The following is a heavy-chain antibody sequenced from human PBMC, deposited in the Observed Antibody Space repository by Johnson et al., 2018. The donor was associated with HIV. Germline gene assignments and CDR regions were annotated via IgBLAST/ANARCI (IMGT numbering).Heavy chain of an antibody. CDR1: GFTFNNYG. J-gene: IGHJ3*02. CDR2: ISYDGKNK. Sequence: QVQLVESGGGVVQPGGSLRLSCAASGFTFNNYGMHWVRQAPGKGLEWVAVISYDGKNKYFGDSVKGRFTISRDNSKNTLYLHMNSLRVEDTAVYYCAKANYCVYAFDIWGQGTMVTVSS. D-gene: IGHD5-24*01. V-gene: IGHV3-30*18. CDR3: AKANYCVYAFDI.